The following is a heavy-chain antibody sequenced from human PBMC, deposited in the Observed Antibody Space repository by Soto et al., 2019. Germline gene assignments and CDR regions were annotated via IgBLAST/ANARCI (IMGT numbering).Heavy chain of an antibody. V-gene: IGHV4-39*01. CDR1: GGSISSSSYY. CDR3: ASGYVDTAMVNY. D-gene: IGHD5-18*01. J-gene: IGHJ4*02. Sequence: PSETLSLTCTVSGGSISSSSYYWGWIRQPPGKGLEWIGSIYYSGSTYYNPSLKSRVTISVGTSKNQFSLKLSSVTAADTAVYYCASGYVDTAMVNYWGQGTLVTVSS. CDR2: IYYSGST.